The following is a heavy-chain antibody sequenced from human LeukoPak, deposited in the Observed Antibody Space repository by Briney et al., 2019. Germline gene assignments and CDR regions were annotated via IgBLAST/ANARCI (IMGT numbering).Heavy chain of an antibody. CDR1: GFTFSSYS. Sequence: PGGSLRLSCAASGFTFSSYSMHWVRQAPGKGLEGVAVISYDGSLTYYADSVKGRFTISRGNSKNTLYLQMNSLRAEDTAAYYCARGICSRTSCSDGFGMDVWGQGSTVTVSS. D-gene: IGHD2-2*01. CDR2: ISYDGSLT. J-gene: IGHJ6*02. V-gene: IGHV3-30*04. CDR3: ARGICSRTSCSDGFGMDV.